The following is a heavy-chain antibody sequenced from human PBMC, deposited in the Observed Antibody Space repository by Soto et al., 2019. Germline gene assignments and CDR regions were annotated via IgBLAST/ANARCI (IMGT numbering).Heavy chain of an antibody. CDR3: ARGRAPNH. Sequence: QVQLQQWGAGLLKPSETLSLTCAVYGGSFSGYYWSWIRQPPGKGLEWIGEINHSGSTNYNPSLKSGVTISVDTTKDQFSLKLSSVTAAGTAVYYCARGRAPNHWGQGTLVTVSS. J-gene: IGHJ5*02. CDR2: INHSGST. CDR1: GGSFSGYY. V-gene: IGHV4-34*01.